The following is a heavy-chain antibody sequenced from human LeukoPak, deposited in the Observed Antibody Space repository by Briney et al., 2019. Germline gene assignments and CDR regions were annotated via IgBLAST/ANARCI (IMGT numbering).Heavy chain of an antibody. V-gene: IGHV4-39*07. D-gene: IGHD3-3*01. J-gene: IGHJ3*02. CDR3: ARLLEFGFLEWLLYRHDAFDI. Sequence: SETLSLTCTVSGGSISSSSYYWGWIRQPPGKGLEWIGSIYYSGSTYYNPSLKSRVTISVDTSKNQFSLKLSSVTAADTAVYYCARLLEFGFLEWLLYRHDAFDIWGQGTMVTVSS. CDR2: IYYSGST. CDR1: GGSISSSSYY.